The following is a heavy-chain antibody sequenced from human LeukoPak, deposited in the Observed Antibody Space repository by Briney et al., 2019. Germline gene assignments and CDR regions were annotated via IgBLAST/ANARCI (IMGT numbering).Heavy chain of an antibody. CDR1: GFTVSSNY. CDR2: IYSGGST. V-gene: IGHV3-66*01. D-gene: IGHD3-10*01. Sequence: GGSLRLSCAASGFTVSSNYMSWVRQAPGKGLEWVSVIYSGGSTYYADSVKGRFTISRDNSKNTLYLQMNSLRAEDTAVYYCARDNSFGESYAFDIWGQGTMVTVSS. J-gene: IGHJ3*02. CDR3: ARDNSFGESYAFDI.